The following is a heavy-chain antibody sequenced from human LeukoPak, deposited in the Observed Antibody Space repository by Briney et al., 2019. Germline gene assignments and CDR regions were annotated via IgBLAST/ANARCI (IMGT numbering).Heavy chain of an antibody. CDR2: ISGSGGST. CDR1: GFTVNSNY. Sequence: GGSLRLSCAASGFTVNSNYMNWVRQAPGKGLEWVSAISGSGGSTYYADSVKGRFTISRDNSKNTLYLQMNSLRAEGTAVYYCASGGYSYGFGYWGQGTLVTVSS. J-gene: IGHJ4*02. CDR3: ASGGYSYGFGY. V-gene: IGHV3-23*01. D-gene: IGHD5-18*01.